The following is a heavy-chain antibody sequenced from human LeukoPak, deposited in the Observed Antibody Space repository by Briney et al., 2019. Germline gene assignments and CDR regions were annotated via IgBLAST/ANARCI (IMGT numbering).Heavy chain of an antibody. CDR2: INHSGST. V-gene: IGHV4-34*01. J-gene: IGHJ4*02. CDR1: GGSFSGYY. CDR3: ARGPYDYVWGSYRYTGPDY. D-gene: IGHD3-16*02. Sequence: SETLSLTCAVYGGSFSGYYWSWIRQPPGKGLEWIGEINHSGSTNYNPSLKSRVTISVDTSKNQFSLKLSSMTAADTAVYYCARGPYDYVWGSYRYTGPDYWGQGTLVTVSS.